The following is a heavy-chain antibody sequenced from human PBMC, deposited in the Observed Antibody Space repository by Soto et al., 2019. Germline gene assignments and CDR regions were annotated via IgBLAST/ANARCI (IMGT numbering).Heavy chain of an antibody. CDR2: IFPGGVNI. Sequence: ASVKVYCKAIGYSSTRQYMHWVRQAPGQGLEWMGTIFPGGVNIAYADSMEGRLTISRDNAKNTLYLQMNSLRAEDTAVYYCARTNRILDAFDIWGQGTMVTVSS. J-gene: IGHJ3*02. V-gene: IGHV1-46*04. D-gene: IGHD2-15*01. CDR1: GYSSTRQY. CDR3: ARTNRILDAFDI.